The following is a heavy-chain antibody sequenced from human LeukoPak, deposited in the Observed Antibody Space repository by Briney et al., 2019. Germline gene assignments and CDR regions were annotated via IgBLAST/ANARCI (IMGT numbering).Heavy chain of an antibody. CDR2: INSDGSST. Sequence: GGSLRLSCAASGFTFSSYWMHWVRQAPGKGLVWVSRINSDGSSTSYADSVKGRFTISRDNAKNTLYLQMNSLRAEDTAVYYCARVAIFGVEFDYWGQGTLDTVSS. CDR3: ARVAIFGVEFDY. CDR1: GFTFSSYW. D-gene: IGHD3-3*01. V-gene: IGHV3-74*01. J-gene: IGHJ4*02.